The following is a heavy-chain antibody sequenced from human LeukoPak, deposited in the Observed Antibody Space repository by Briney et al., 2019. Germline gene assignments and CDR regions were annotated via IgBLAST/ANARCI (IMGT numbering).Heavy chain of an antibody. CDR3: ARGRGCALRLGELNWFDP. D-gene: IGHD3-16*01. V-gene: IGHV3-23*01. CDR2: ISGSGGST. Sequence: PGGSLRLSCAASGFTVSSNYMSWVRQAPGKGLEWVSAISGSGGSTYYADSVKGRFTISRDNSKNTLYLQMNSLRAEDTAVYYCARGRGCALRLGELNWFDPWGQGTLVTVSS. J-gene: IGHJ5*02. CDR1: GFTVSSNY.